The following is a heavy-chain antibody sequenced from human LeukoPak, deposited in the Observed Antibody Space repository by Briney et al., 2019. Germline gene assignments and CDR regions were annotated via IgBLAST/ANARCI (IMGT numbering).Heavy chain of an antibody. D-gene: IGHD6-13*01. CDR2: INPNSGGT. V-gene: IGHV1-2*07. Sequence: ASVKASCKASGYTFTDYYIHWVRQAPGQGLEWMGWINPNSGGTNYAHKFLGRVTMTRDTSISTAYMDLSGLRSDDTAVYFCARGTGAGGRGRLDSWGQGTLVTVSS. CDR3: ARGTGAGGRGRLDS. CDR1: GYTFTDYY. J-gene: IGHJ4*02.